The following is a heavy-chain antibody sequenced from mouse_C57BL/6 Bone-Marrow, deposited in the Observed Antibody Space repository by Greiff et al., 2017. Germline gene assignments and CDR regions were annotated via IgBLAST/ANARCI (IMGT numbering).Heavy chain of an antibody. V-gene: IGHV1-59*01. CDR2: IDPSDSYT. Sequence: QVQLQQPGAELVRPGTSVKLSCKASGYTFTSYWMHWVKQRPGQGLEWIGVIDPSDSYTNYNQKFKGKATLTVETSSSTAYMQLSSLSSEDSAVYYFARGLLGSWFAYWGQGTLVTVSA. J-gene: IGHJ3*01. CDR1: GYTFTSYW. CDR3: ARGLLGSWFAY. D-gene: IGHD2-3*01.